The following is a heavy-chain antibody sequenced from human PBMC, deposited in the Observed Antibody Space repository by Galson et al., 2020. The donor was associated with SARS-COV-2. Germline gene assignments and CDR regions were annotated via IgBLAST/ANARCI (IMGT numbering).Heavy chain of an antibody. Sequence: ETLSLTCTVSTDSISNFLWTWIRQPPGKGLEWIGDIHYSGRSNYNPSLKSRVTMSLDTSMKHFSLKLRSVTVADTAVFYCARGAGMMSSGKYFDLWGRGTLVTVSS. V-gene: IGHV4-59*08. CDR3: ARGAGMMSSGKYFDL. J-gene: IGHJ2*01. CDR1: TDSISNFL. CDR2: IHYSGRS. D-gene: IGHD1-26*01.